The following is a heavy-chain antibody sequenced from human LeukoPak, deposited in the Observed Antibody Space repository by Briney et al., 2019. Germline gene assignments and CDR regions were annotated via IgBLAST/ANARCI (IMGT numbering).Heavy chain of an antibody. CDR2: IQQDGNEK. V-gene: IGHV3-7*01. CDR3: ASRIVGTPDYFDY. D-gene: IGHD1-26*01. J-gene: IGHJ4*02. Sequence: GGTLRLSCAASGFTFSSYGMSWVRQAPGKGLEWVANIQQDGNEKYYVDSVKGRFTISRDNAKNSLYLQMNSLRVEDTAVYYCASRIVGTPDYFDYWGQGTLVTVSS. CDR1: GFTFSSYG.